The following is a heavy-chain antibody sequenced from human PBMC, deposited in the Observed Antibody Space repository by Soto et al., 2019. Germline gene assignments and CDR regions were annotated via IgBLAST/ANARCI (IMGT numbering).Heavy chain of an antibody. J-gene: IGHJ4*02. V-gene: IGHV3-21*01. CDR1: GSTFSNYN. CDR2: ISSSSSYI. D-gene: IGHD6-19*01. CDR3: ARDTSIAVAATVY. Sequence: EVQLVESGGGLVKPGGSLRLSCAASGSTFSNYNMNWVRQAPGKGLEWVSSISSSSSYIYYADSMKGRFTISRDNAENSLYLQMNSLRAEDTAVYYCARDTSIAVAATVYWGQGTLVTVSS.